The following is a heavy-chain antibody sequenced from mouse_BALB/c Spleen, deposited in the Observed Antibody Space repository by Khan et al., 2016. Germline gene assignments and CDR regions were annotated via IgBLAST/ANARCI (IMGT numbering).Heavy chain of an antibody. CDR1: GFSLTGYG. CDR2: IWGDGST. J-gene: IGHJ3*01. V-gene: IGHV2-6-7*01. Sequence: QVQLMESGPGLVAPSQSLSISCTVSGFSLTGYGVNWVRQPPGKGLEWLGMIWGDGSTDYNSALKSRLSISKDNYKSQVFLKMNSLHTYDTARYDCAPEAYWGQGTLVTVSA. CDR3: APEAY.